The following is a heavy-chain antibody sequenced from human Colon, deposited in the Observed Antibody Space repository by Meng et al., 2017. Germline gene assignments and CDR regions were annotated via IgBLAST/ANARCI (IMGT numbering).Heavy chain of an antibody. V-gene: IGHV4-59*01. CDR3: ARSAGTWHPFSH. D-gene: IGHD1-7*01. CDR1: GASISSYY. J-gene: IGHJ1*01. CDR2: ISSSGNT. Sequence: VNPQKSGPGLVKPSETLSPTFTVSGASISSYYWSWIRQSPGKGLEWIGFISSSGNTKYNPSLKSRVTLSMATSKNQFSLELNSVTAADTAVYYCARSAGTWHPFSHWGQGTLVTVSS.